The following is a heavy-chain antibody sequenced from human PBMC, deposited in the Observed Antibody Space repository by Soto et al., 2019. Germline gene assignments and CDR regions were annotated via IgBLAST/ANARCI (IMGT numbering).Heavy chain of an antibody. J-gene: IGHJ6*02. Sequence: ASVKVSCKASGYTFTGYYMHWVRKAPGQGLEWMGWSNPNSGGTNYAQKFQGRVTMTRDTSISTAYMELSRLGSDDTAVYYCALGYCSSTSCSYYYYYYGMDVWGQGTTVTVSS. D-gene: IGHD2-2*03. CDR2: SNPNSGGT. CDR1: GYTFTGYY. CDR3: ALGYCSSTSCSYYYYYYGMDV. V-gene: IGHV1-2*02.